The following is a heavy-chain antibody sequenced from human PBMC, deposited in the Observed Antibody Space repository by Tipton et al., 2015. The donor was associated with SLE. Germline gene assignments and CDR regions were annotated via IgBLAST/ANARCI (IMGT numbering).Heavy chain of an antibody. V-gene: IGHV4-31*03. CDR1: AGSLNSAGYF. J-gene: IGHJ5*02. CDR2: FYYSETT. Sequence: TLSLTCSVSAGSLNSAGYFWNWVRQSPGTGLQWIGYFYYSETTHYNPSLKSRVSISVDTSKNQFPLKLKSVTDADTAVYYCASGDSSRWYWFDPWGQGTLVTVSS. CDR3: ASGDSSRWYWFDP. D-gene: IGHD6-13*01.